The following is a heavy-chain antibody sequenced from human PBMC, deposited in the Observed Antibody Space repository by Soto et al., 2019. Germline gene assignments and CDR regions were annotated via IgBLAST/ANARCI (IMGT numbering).Heavy chain of an antibody. CDR1: GGSISSYY. CDR2: IYYSGST. CDR3: ASSAKGWSYFDWSWFDP. V-gene: IGHV4-59*01. D-gene: IGHD1-26*01. Sequence: SETLSLTCTVSGGSISSYYWSWIRQPPGKGLEWIGYIYYSGSTNYNPSLKSRVTISVDTSKNQFSLKLSSVTAADTAVYYCASSAKGWSYFDWSWFDPWGQGTMVTVYS. J-gene: IGHJ5*02.